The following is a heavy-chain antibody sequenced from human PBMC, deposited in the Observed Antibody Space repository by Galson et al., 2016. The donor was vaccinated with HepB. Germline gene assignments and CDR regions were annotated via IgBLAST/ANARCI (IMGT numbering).Heavy chain of an antibody. V-gene: IGHV3-48*02. J-gene: IGHJ2*01. CDR1: GFSFSRNN. D-gene: IGHD3-9*01. CDR3: ARDQHYDILTGYRHPYWYFDL. CDR2: ISGSTTTI. Sequence: SLRLSCAASGFSFSRNNMNWIRQAPGKGLEWVSRISGSTTTISYADPVKGRFTISRDNAKNSLYLQMNSLRDEDMAVYYCARDQHYDILTGYRHPYWYFDLWGRGTLVTVSS.